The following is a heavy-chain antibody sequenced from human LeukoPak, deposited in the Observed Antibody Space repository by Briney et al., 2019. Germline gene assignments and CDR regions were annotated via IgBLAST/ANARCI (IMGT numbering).Heavy chain of an antibody. CDR2: IYPGDSDT. CDR1: GYRFSSYW. V-gene: IGHV5-51*01. CDR3: ARPRTHDSSAYYHC. J-gene: IGHJ4*02. Sequence: PGESLQISCKGSGYRFSSYWIGWVRQMPGKGLEWMGIIYPGDSDTRYSPSFQGQVTISADKSISTAYLQWSSLKASDTAMYYCARPRTHDSSAYYHCWGQGTLVTVSS. D-gene: IGHD3-22*01.